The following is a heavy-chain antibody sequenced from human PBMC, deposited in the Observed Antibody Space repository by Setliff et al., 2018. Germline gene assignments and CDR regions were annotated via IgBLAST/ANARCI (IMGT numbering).Heavy chain of an antibody. V-gene: IGHV1-18*04. CDR3: AITEVHLSGDRPFDY. D-gene: IGHD7-27*01. J-gene: IGHJ4*02. CDR1: GHTLSNYG. CDR2: VSGYNGDT. Sequence: ASVKVSCKASGHTLSNYGISWARQAPGQGLEWMGWVSGYNGDTKYAQKFQGRVTMTTDTSRSTAYMELRSLRSDDTAVYYCAITEVHLSGDRPFDYWGQGTLVTVSS.